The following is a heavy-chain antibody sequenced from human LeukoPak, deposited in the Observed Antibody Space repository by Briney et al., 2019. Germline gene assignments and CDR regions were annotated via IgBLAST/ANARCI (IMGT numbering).Heavy chain of an antibody. V-gene: IGHV1-18*01. CDR1: GYTFTSYG. CDR2: ISAYNGNT. D-gene: IGHD2-2*01. Sequence: ASVKVFCKASGYTFTSYGISLVRQAPGQGLEWMGWISAYNGNTNYAQKLQGRVTMTTDTSTSTAYMELRSLRSDDTAVYYCARQHQGNWFDPWGQGTLVTVSS. J-gene: IGHJ5*02. CDR3: ARQHQGNWFDP.